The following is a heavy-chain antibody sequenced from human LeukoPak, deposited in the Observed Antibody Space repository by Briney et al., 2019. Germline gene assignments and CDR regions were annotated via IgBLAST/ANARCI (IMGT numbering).Heavy chain of an antibody. CDR1: GFSPRNARMG. CDR3: ARISYCGGDCYAFDY. D-gene: IGHD2-21*02. Sequence: SGPVLVKPTETLTLTCPVSGFSPRNARMGVSWIRQPPGKALEWLAHIFSNDEKSYSTSLKSRLTISEDTSKSQVVLTMTNMDPVDTATYYCARISYCGGDCYAFDYWGQGTLVTVSS. J-gene: IGHJ4*02. V-gene: IGHV2-26*01. CDR2: IFSNDEK.